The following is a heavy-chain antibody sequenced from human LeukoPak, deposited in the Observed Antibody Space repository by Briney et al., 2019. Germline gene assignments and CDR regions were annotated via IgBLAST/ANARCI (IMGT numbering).Heavy chain of an antibody. D-gene: IGHD3-10*01. J-gene: IGHJ4*02. CDR2: INHSGST. CDR3: ARGPPLDRVRGRLDFDY. Sequence: SETLSLTCTVSGGSISSGDYYWSWIRQPPGKGLEWIGEINHSGSTNYNPSLKSRVTISVDTSKNQFSLKLSSVTAADTAVYYCARGPPLDRVRGRLDFDYWGQGTLVTVSS. V-gene: IGHV4-39*07. CDR1: GGSISSGDYY.